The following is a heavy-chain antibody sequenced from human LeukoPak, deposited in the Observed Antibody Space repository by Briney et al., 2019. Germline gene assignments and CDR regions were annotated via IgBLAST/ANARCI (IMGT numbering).Heavy chain of an antibody. V-gene: IGHV1-69*05. Sequence: SVKVSCKASGYTFTSYDINWVRQATGQGLEWMGGIIPIFGTANYAQKFQGRVTITTDESTSTAYMELSSLRSEDTAVYYCARTLYSSGWYQVVYYYMDVWGKGTTVTVSS. CDR1: GYTFTSYD. CDR3: ARTLYSSGWYQVVYYYMDV. D-gene: IGHD6-19*01. CDR2: IIPIFGTA. J-gene: IGHJ6*03.